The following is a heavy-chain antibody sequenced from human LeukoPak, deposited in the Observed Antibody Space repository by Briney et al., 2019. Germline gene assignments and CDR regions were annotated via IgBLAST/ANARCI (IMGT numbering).Heavy chain of an antibody. CDR1: GFTFSIYA. CDR2: ISGSGGST. Sequence: GGSLRLSCAASGFTFSIYAMSWVRQAPGKGLEWVSAISGSGGSTYYADSVKGRFTISRDNAKNSLYLQMNSLRAEDTAVYYCARDRIAARPGYFDYWGQGTLVTVSS. J-gene: IGHJ4*02. CDR3: ARDRIAARPGYFDY. D-gene: IGHD6-6*01. V-gene: IGHV3-23*01.